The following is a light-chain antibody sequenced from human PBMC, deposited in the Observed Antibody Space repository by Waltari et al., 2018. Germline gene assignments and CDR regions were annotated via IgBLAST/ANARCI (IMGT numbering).Light chain of an antibody. V-gene: IGKV1-33*01. CDR3: QQYDSLLT. CDR1: QDISNY. J-gene: IGKJ4*01. CDR2: GAS. Sequence: EIQMTQSPSSLSASVGDRLTITCQASQDISNYVSWYQHKPGKAPGLPVYGASNLEAGVSSRFSGSGSGTIFTLTINSLRPEDIATYYCQQYDSLLTFGGGTKVQI.